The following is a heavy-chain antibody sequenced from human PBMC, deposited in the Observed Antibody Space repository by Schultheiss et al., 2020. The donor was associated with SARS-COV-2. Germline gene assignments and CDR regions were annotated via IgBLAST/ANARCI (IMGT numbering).Heavy chain of an antibody. Sequence: SETLSLDCAVYGGSLSDYYWSWIRQPPGEGLEWIGEINHSGSTNYNPSLKSRVTISVDTSKNQFSLKLASVTAEDTAVYYCATYWSWFDPWGQGTLVTVSS. V-gene: IGHV4-34*01. CDR3: ATYWSWFDP. CDR2: INHSGST. J-gene: IGHJ5*02. CDR1: GGSLSDYY. D-gene: IGHD3-3*01.